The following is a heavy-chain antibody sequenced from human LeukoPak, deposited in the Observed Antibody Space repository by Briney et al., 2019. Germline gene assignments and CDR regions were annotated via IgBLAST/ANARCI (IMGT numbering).Heavy chain of an antibody. CDR2: IYPGDSDT. J-gene: IGHJ4*02. D-gene: IGHD3-16*01. CDR3: ARRGSNQEYFDY. Sequence: GESLKISCTGSGYSFTTYWIGWVRQMPGKGLEWMGIIYPGDSDTRYSPSFQGQVTISADKSISTAYLQWSSLKASDTAMYYCARRGSNQEYFDYWAREPWSSSPQ. CDR1: GYSFTTYW. V-gene: IGHV5-51*01.